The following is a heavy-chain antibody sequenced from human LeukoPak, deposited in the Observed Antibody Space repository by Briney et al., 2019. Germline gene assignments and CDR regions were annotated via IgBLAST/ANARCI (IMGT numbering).Heavy chain of an antibody. CDR2: IDTSGST. D-gene: IGHD3-10*01. J-gene: IGHJ5*02. CDR3: ARHRNYYGSGSYRGYNWFDP. V-gene: IGHV4-61*02. Sequence: SETLSLTCTVSGGSISSSSYYWSWTRQPAGKGLEWIGRIDTSGSTNYNPSLKSRVTISVDTSKNQFSLKLSSVTAADTAVYYCARHRNYYGSGSYRGYNWFDPWGQGTLVTVSS. CDR1: GGSISSSSYY.